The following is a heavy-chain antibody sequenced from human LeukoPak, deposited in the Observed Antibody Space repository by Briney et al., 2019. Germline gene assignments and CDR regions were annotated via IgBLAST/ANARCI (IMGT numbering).Heavy chain of an antibody. CDR1: GGSISSYY. J-gene: IGHJ3*02. V-gene: IGHV4-39*07. D-gene: IGHD6-19*01. CDR2: IYYSGST. CDR3: ARGLAVAFDAFDI. Sequence: SETLSLTCTVSGGSISSYYWGWIRQPPGKGLEWIGSIYYSGSTYYNPSLKSRVTISVDTSKNQFSLKLSSVTAADTAVYYCARGLAVAFDAFDIWGQGTMVTVSS.